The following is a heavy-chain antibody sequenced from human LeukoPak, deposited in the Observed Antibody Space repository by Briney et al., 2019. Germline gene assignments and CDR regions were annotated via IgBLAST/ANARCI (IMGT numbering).Heavy chain of an antibody. Sequence: SETLSLTCTVSGGSISTYYWNWIRQSPGKGLEWIGYIYFSGSTHSPPSLHRRVTISVHPSKHQFSLKLSSVTAAPTAMYYCARLKTRGGYYFYDYWGQGTLVTVSS. J-gene: IGHJ4*02. CDR2: IYFSGST. CDR3: ARLKTRGGYYFYDY. D-gene: IGHD2-21*01. CDR1: GGSISTYY. V-gene: IGHV4-59*08.